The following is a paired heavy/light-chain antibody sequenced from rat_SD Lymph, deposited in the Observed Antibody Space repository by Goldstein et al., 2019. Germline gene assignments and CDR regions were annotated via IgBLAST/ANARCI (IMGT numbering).Light chain of an antibody. J-gene: IGKJ1*01. CDR3: QQSWNDPPT. Sequence: DTVLTQSPALAVSPGERVTISCRASESVSTGMHWYQQKPGQQPKLLIYGASNLESGVPARFSGSGSGTDFTLTIDPVEADDTATYFCQQSWNDPPTFGGGTKLELK. V-gene: IGKV3S10*01. CDR2: GAS. CDR1: ESVSTG.
Heavy chain of an antibody. CDR1: GFTFSNYG. CDR3: ASYRSDWFAY. D-gene: IGHD1-11*01. Sequence: EVQLVESGGGLVQPGRSLKLSCLASGFTFSNYGMNWIRQAPGKGLEWVASISSSSSYIYYADTVKGRFTISRDNAKNTLYLQMTSLRSEDTALYYCASYRSDWFAYWGQGTLVTVSS. V-gene: IGHV5-34*01. CDR2: ISSSSSYI. J-gene: IGHJ3*01.